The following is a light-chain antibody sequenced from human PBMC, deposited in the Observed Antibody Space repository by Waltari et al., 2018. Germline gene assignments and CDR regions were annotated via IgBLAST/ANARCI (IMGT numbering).Light chain of an antibody. J-gene: IGLJ2*01. CDR1: YYDIGNYDL. Sequence: QSALTQPASVSGSPGQSVTISCTGTYYDIGNYDLVSWYQQYPGKAPRLIIYEATSRPSWVSNRFSASKSGNTASLTISGRQTEDEAHYYCCSYAGENTMIFGGGTRLTVL. CDR2: EAT. CDR3: CSYAGENTMI. V-gene: IGLV2-23*01.